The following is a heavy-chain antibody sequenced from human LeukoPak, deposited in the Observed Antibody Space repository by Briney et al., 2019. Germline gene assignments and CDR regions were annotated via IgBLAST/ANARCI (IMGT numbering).Heavy chain of an antibody. CDR3: AELGITMIGGV. D-gene: IGHD3-10*02. Sequence: PGGSLRLSCAASGFIFDDYGMSWVRQAPGKGLEWVSGINWNGSITGYADSVKGRFTISRDNAKNSLYLQMNSLRAEDTALYYCAELGITMIGGVWGKGTTVTISS. J-gene: IGHJ6*04. CDR2: INWNGSIT. V-gene: IGHV3-20*04. CDR1: GFIFDDYG.